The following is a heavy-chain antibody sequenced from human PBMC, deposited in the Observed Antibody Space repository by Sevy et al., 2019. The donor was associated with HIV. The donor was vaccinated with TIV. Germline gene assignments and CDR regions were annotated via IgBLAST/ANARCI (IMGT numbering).Heavy chain of an antibody. CDR3: AKDRAVLVGDAFDL. CDR2: ISGSGGST. J-gene: IGHJ3*01. V-gene: IGHV3-23*01. Sequence: GGSLRLSCAASEITLSNYAMNWVRQAPGRGLEWVSAISGSGGSTYYADSVKGRFTISRDNSKNTLSLQMHGLRVEETAVYYCAKDRAVLVGDAFDLWGQGTMVTVSS. CDR1: EITLSNYA. D-gene: IGHD2-15*01.